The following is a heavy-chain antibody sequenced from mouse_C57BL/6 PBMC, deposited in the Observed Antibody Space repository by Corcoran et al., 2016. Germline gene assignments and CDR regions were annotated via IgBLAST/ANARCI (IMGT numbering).Heavy chain of an antibody. V-gene: IGHV1-26*01. J-gene: IGHJ2*01. Sequence: EVQLQQSGPELVKPGASVKISCKASGYTFTDYYMNWVKQSHGKSLEWIGDINPNNGGTSYNQKFKGKATLTVDKSSSTAYMELRSLTSEDSAVYYWASGPDGYFDYWGQGTTLTVSS. D-gene: IGHD2-3*01. CDR3: ASGPDGYFDY. CDR1: GYTFTDYY. CDR2: INPNNGGT.